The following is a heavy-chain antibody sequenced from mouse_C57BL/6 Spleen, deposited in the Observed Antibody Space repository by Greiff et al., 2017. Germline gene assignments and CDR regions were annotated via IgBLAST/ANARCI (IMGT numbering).Heavy chain of an antibody. CDR1: GYTFTSYW. Sequence: QVQLQQSGAELVMPGASVKLSCKASGYTFTSYWMHWVKQRPGQGLEWIGEIDPSDSYTNYNQQFKGKTTLTVDKSSSTAYMQLSSLTAEDSAVYYCTRNRYYFDYWGQGTTLTVSS. J-gene: IGHJ2*01. V-gene: IGHV1-69*01. CDR2: IDPSDSYT. CDR3: TRNRYYFDY.